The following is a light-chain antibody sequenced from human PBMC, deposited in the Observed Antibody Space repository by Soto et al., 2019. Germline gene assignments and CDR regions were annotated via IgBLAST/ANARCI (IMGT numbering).Light chain of an antibody. Sequence: EIVLTQSPGTLSLSPGERAILSCRASQSVSTFLAWFQQKPGQPPRLLIYNASNRTTGIPARFSGSGSGTQFTLTISSLQSEDFAVYYCQQYNNWRQTFGQGTKVDIK. CDR3: QQYNNWRQT. V-gene: IGKV3D-15*01. CDR1: QSVSTF. J-gene: IGKJ1*01. CDR2: NAS.